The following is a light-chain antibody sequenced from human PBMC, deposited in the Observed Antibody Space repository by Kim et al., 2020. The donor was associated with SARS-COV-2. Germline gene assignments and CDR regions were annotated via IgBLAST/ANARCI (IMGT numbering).Light chain of an antibody. Sequence: SYELTQPPSVSVSPGQTASITCSGAKLGDKYACWYQQKPGQSPVLVIYQDSKRPSGIPERFSGSNSGNTATLTISGTQAMDEADNYCQEWDSSTVVFGGG. CDR3: QEWDSSTVV. V-gene: IGLV3-1*01. CDR2: QDS. CDR1: KLGDKY. J-gene: IGLJ2*01.